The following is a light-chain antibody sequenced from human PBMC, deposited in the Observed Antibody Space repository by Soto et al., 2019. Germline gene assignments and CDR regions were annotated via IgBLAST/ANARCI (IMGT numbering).Light chain of an antibody. Sequence: EIVLTQSPVTLSLSPGERAALSCRASQRVSKSNIGGYQHKTGQAPRLLIYGGTKTTSGVPDRFSGIGSGIDFTLTISILDPEDSAVYYFQHYGSSFLSFGGGTRVEIK. J-gene: IGKJ4*01. CDR2: GGT. V-gene: IGKV3-20*01. CDR3: QHYGSSFLS. CDR1: QRVSKSN.